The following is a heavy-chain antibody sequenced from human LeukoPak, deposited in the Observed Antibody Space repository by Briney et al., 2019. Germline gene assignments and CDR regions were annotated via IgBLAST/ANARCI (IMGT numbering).Heavy chain of an antibody. D-gene: IGHD2-2*01. Sequence: ASVKVSCKASGHTFTNYGIGWVRQAPGQGLEWVGWISPYNGYTKYAQRLQGRVTMTTDTSTTTAYLELRSLRPDDTALYYCARDLSGVPAATQGYFDPWGQGTLVTVSS. CDR3: ARDLSGVPAATQGYFDP. CDR1: GHTFTNYG. V-gene: IGHV1-18*01. CDR2: ISPYNGYT. J-gene: IGHJ5*02.